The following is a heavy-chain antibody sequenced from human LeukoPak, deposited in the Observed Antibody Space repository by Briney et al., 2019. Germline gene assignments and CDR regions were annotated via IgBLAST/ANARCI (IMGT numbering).Heavy chain of an antibody. J-gene: IGHJ4*02. D-gene: IGHD6-13*01. CDR2: IFGSGGSP. Sequence: GGSLRLSCEASGFTFGSHAMYWVRQAPGKGLEWVAGIFGSGGSPHYADPVKGRFTISRDNSKNTLYLQMNSLRAEDTAVYYCAKARDYSSSWYGYWGQGTLVTVSS. CDR1: GFTFGSHA. CDR3: AKARDYSSSWYGY. V-gene: IGHV3-23*01.